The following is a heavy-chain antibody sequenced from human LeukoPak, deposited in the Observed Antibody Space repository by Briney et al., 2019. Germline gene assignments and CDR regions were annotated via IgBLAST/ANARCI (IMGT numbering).Heavy chain of an antibody. CDR3: ASLLGDRTIYDH. D-gene: IGHD1-26*01. V-gene: IGHV3-7*01. CDR2: IKRDGTEK. J-gene: IGHJ4*02. Sequence: GGSLRLSCAASGFTFSSYAMSWVRQAPGKGLEWVATIKRDGTEKSYVDPVKGRFTISRDNAKKSVYLQMNSLRVEDTAIYYCASLLGDRTIYDHWGQGTPVTVSS. CDR1: GFTFSSYA.